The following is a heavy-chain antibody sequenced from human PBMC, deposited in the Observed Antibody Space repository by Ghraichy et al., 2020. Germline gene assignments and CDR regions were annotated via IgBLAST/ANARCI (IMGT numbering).Heavy chain of an antibody. CDR2: ISPSSIYT. V-gene: IGHV3-11*06. D-gene: IGHD6-13*01. CDR3: ARQSGAAAVDY. CDR1: GFTFSDHY. Sequence: GGSLRLSCAASGFTFSDHYMSWIRQAPGKGLEWVSYISPSSIYTNYTDSVKGRFTISRENAKNSLYLQMNSLRTDDTAVYYCARQSGAAAVDYWGQGTLVTVSS. J-gene: IGHJ4*02.